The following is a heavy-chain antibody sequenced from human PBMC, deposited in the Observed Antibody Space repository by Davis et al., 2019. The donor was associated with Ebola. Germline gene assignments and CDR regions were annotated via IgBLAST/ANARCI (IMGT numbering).Heavy chain of an antibody. CDR1: GFTFSSYS. V-gene: IGHV3-21*01. J-gene: IGHJ4*02. Sequence: GESLKISCAASGFTFSSYSMNWVRQAPGKGLEWVSSISSSSSYIYYADSVKGRFTISRDNAKNSLYLQMSSLRDDDTAVYYCARAVYTGSHYGDFDYWGQGTLVTVSS. CDR3: ARAVYTGSHYGDFDY. D-gene: IGHD1-26*01. CDR2: ISSSSSYI.